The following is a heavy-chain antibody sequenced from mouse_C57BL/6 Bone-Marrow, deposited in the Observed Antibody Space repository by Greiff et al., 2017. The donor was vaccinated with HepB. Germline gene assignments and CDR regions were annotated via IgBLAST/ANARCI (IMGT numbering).Heavy chain of an antibody. J-gene: IGHJ4*01. CDR1: GYAFSSYW. Sequence: QVQLKQSGAELVKPGASVKISCKASGYAFSSYWMNWVKQRPGKGLEWIGQIYPGDGDTNYNGKFKGKATLTADKSSSTAYMQLSSLTSEDSAVYVCARGGYSSYYAMDYWGQGTSVTVSS. V-gene: IGHV1-80*01. D-gene: IGHD2-12*01. CDR3: ARGGYSSYYAMDY. CDR2: IYPGDGDT.